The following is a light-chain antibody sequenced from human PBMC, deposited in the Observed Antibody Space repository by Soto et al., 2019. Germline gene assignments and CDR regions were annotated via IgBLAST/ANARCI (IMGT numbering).Light chain of an antibody. CDR3: NSYAGSNILV. V-gene: IGLV2-8*01. CDR1: SSDVGNFNY. Sequence: QSVLTQPPSASGSPGQSVTISCTGTSSDVGNFNYVSWYQQHPGKAPKLMIYEVTKRPSGVPDRFSGSKSGNTASLTISGXXAEDEADYFCNSYAGSNILVFGGGTKLTVL. CDR2: EVT. J-gene: IGLJ2*01.